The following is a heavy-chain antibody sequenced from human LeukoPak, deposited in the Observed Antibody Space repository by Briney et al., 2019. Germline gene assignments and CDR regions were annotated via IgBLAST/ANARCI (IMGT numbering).Heavy chain of an antibody. CDR2: IYSGGST. D-gene: IGHD2-2*02. Sequence: GGSLRLSCAASGITISDNYMSWVRQAPGKGLEWVSVIYSGGSTYYADSVKGRFTISRDNSKNTLFLQMNSLRADDTAVYYCARAGYCGSTSCYTTPYFDFWGQGTLVTVSS. V-gene: IGHV3-53*01. CDR1: GITISDNY. J-gene: IGHJ4*02. CDR3: ARAGYCGSTSCYTTPYFDF.